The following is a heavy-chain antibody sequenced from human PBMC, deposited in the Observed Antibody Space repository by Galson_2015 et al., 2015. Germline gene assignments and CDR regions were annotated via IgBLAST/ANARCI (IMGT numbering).Heavy chain of an antibody. CDR1: GFTFSNAW. D-gene: IGHD3-22*01. Sequence: SLRLSCAASGFTFSNAWMSWVRQAPGKGLEWVGRIKSKTDGGTTDYAAPVKGRFTISRDDSKNTLYLQMNSLKTEDTAVYYCTTDQFGYYLGVWSSRDYWGQGTLVTVSS. CDR2: IKSKTDGGTT. CDR3: TTDQFGYYLGVWSSRDY. V-gene: IGHV3-15*01. J-gene: IGHJ4*02.